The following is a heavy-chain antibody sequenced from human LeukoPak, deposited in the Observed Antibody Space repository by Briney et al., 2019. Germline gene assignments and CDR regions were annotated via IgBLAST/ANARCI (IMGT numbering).Heavy chain of an antibody. CDR1: GFTFSNYW. D-gene: IGHD3-10*01. Sequence: ETGGSLRLSCAASGFTFSNYWMGWVRQAPGKGLEWVSAISGSGGSTYYADSVKGRFTISRDNSKNTLYLQMNSLRAEDTAVYYCAKALDYYGSGSYQFDYWGQGTLVTVSS. J-gene: IGHJ4*02. V-gene: IGHV3-23*01. CDR2: ISGSGGST. CDR3: AKALDYYGSGSYQFDY.